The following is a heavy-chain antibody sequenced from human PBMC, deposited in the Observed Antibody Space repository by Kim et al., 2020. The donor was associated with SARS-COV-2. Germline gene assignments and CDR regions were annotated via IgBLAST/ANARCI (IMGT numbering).Heavy chain of an antibody. CDR2: IYYSGST. CDR3: ARHQWLVSKHPSYFDY. D-gene: IGHD6-19*01. CDR1: GGSISSSSYY. J-gene: IGHJ4*02. Sequence: SETLSLTCTVSGGSISSSSYYWGWIRQPPGKGLEWIGSIYYSGSTYYNPSLKSRVTISVDTSKNQFSLKLSSVTAADTAVYYCARHQWLVSKHPSYFDYWGQGTLVTVSS. V-gene: IGHV4-39*01.